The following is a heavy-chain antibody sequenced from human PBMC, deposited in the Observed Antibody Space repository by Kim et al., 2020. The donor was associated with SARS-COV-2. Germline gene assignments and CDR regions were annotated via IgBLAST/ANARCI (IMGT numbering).Heavy chain of an antibody. CDR3: ARHFSKNWFDP. Sequence: NPSLKGRVPISVDTSKNQFSLKLSSVTAADTAVYYCARHFSKNWFDPWGQGTLVTVSS. V-gene: IGHV4-39*01. J-gene: IGHJ5*02. D-gene: IGHD2-2*01.